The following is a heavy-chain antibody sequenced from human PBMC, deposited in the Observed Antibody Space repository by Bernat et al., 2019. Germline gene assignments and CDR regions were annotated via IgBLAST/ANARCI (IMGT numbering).Heavy chain of an antibody. V-gene: IGHV1-46*01. CDR1: GYTFTSYY. D-gene: IGHD3-3*01. Sequence: QVQLVQSGAEVKKPGASVKVSCKASGYTFTSYYMHWVRQAPGQGLEWMGIINPSGGSTSYAQKFQGRVTMTRDTSTSTVYMGLSSLRSEDTAVYYCARSSITIFGVGIEAGLFDYWGQGTLVTVSS. CDR2: INPSGGST. CDR3: ARSSITIFGVGIEAGLFDY. J-gene: IGHJ4*02.